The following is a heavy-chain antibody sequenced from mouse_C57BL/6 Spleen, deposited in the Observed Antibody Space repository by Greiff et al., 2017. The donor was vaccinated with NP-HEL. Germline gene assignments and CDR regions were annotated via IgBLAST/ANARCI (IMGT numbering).Heavy chain of an antibody. CDR3: ARRGDYDYFYYAMDY. CDR2: LWSGGST. D-gene: IGHD2-4*01. Sequence: QVQLKQSGPGLVQPSQSLSITCTVSGFSLTSYGVHWVRQSPGKGLEWLGVLWSGGSTDYNAAFISRLSISKDNSKSQVFFKMNSLQADDTAIYYCARRGDYDYFYYAMDYWGQGTSVTVSS. V-gene: IGHV2-2*01. CDR1: GFSLTSYG. J-gene: IGHJ4*01.